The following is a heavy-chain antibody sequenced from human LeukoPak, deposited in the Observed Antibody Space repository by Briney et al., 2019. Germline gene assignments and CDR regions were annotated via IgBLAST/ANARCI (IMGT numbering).Heavy chain of an antibody. D-gene: IGHD3-22*01. CDR2: INAGNGNT. CDR1: GYTFTSYA. V-gene: IGHV1-3*01. J-gene: IGHJ4*02. Sequence: ASVKVSCKASGYTFTSYAMHWVRQAPGQRLEWMGWINAGNGNTKYSQKFQGRVAITRDTSASTAYLELSSLRSEDTAVYYCARWWHYYDSSGPGYFDYSGQGTLVTVSS. CDR3: ARWWHYYDSSGPGYFDY.